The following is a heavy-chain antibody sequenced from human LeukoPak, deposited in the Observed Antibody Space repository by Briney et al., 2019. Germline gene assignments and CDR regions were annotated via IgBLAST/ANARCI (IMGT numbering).Heavy chain of an antibody. CDR3: ARGGRGYAYTYRPGEGNWFDP. Sequence: SETLSLTCAVYGGSFSGYYWSWIRQPPGKGLEWIAEINHSGSINSNPSLQSRVSISVDTSKNQFSLNLKSVTAADTAVYYCARGGRGYAYTYRPGEGNWFDPWGQGTLVTVSS. J-gene: IGHJ5*02. V-gene: IGHV4-34*01. CDR2: INHSGSI. CDR1: GGSFSGYY. D-gene: IGHD5-18*01.